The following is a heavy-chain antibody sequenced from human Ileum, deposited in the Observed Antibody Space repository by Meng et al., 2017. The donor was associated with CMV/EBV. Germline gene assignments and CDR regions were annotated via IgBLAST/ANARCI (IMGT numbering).Heavy chain of an antibody. D-gene: IGHD1-14*01. Sequence: GGSLRLSCVASGFTFSDTAMVWVRQAPGKGLDWVSLISGTDDSTYYADSVRGRFTISRDNSKSTVYLQMNSLGDEDTAVYYCVKTGGSIDYWGQGTLVTVSS. CDR3: VKTGGSIDY. CDR2: ISGTDDST. CDR1: GFTFSDTA. V-gene: IGHV3-23*01. J-gene: IGHJ4*02.